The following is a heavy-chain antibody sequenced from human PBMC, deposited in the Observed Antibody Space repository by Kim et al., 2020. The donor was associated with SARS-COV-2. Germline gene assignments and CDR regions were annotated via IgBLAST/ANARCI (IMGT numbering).Heavy chain of an antibody. CDR1: GGSFSGYY. J-gene: IGHJ4*02. D-gene: IGHD6-13*01. CDR3: ARGRREAAAGFDY. Sequence: SETLSLTCAVYGGSFSGYYWSWIRQPPGKGLEWIGEINHSGSTNYNPSLKSRVTISVDTSKNQFSLKLSSVTAADTAVYYCARGRREAAAGFDYWGQGTLVTVSS. CDR2: INHSGST. V-gene: IGHV4-34*01.